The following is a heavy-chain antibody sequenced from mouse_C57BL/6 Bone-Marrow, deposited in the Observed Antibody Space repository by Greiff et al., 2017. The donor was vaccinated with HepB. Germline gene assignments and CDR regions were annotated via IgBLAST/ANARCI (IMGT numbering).Heavy chain of an antibody. CDR1: GFTFTDYY. Sequence: VESGGGLVQPGGSLSLSCAASGFTFTDYYMSWVRQPPGKALEWLGFIRNKANGYTTEYSASVKGRFTISRDNSQSILYLQMNALRAEDSATYYCARYGGGLQGFAYWGQGTLVTVSA. J-gene: IGHJ3*01. D-gene: IGHD2-4*01. V-gene: IGHV7-3*01. CDR2: IRNKANGYTT. CDR3: ARYGGGLQGFAY.